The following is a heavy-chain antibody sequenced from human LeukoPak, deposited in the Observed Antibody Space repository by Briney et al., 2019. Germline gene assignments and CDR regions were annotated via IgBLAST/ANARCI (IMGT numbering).Heavy chain of an antibody. Sequence: GGSLRLSCAASGFTVSSNYMSWVRQAPGKGLEWVSVIYSGGSTYYADSVKGRFTISRGNSKNTLYLQMNSLRAEDTAVYYCARAPYAIDYYYGMDVWGQGTTVTVSS. CDR2: IYSGGST. J-gene: IGHJ6*02. CDR1: GFTVSSNY. D-gene: IGHD2-8*01. V-gene: IGHV3-53*01. CDR3: ARAPYAIDYYYGMDV.